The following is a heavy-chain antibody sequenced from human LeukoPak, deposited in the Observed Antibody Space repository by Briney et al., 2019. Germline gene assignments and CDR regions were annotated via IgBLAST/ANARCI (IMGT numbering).Heavy chain of an antibody. CDR1: GFTLTNHG. J-gene: IGHJ4*02. CDR2: ITGTGGK. V-gene: IGHV3-23*01. D-gene: IGHD2-15*01. Sequence: GGSLRLSCAVSGFTLTNHGVSWVRQAPGKGLEWVSIITGTGGKYYGDSVKGRFVLSRNNSKNTVYMQMSSLRAEDTATYYCAKDYCRDGNCPFPFLDSWGQGTQVTVSS. CDR3: AKDYCRDGNCPFPFLDS.